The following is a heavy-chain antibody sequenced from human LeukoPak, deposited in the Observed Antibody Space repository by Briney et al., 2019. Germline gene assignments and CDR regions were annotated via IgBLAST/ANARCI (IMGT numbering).Heavy chain of an antibody. CDR3: ASTATLSY. Sequence: GGSLRLSCAASGFTFSSYWMTWVRQAPGKGLEWVAKIKQGGSEGNYVDSVKGRFTISRDNAKNSLYLQMNSLRAEDTAVYYCASTATLSYWGQGTLVTVSS. CDR2: IKQGGSEG. V-gene: IGHV3-7*01. CDR1: GFTFSSYW. J-gene: IGHJ4*02. D-gene: IGHD2-15*01.